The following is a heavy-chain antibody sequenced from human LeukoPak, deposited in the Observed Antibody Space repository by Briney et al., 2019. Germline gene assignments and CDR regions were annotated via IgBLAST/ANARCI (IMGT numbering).Heavy chain of an antibody. D-gene: IGHD1-26*01. J-gene: IGHJ3*02. Sequence: KPSETLSLTCTVSGGSISSSSYYGGWIRQPPGKGLEWIGSIYYSGSTYYNPSLKSRVTISVDTSKNQFSLKLSSVTAADTAVYYCARLHREWELPPGYAFDIWGQGTMVTVSS. CDR1: GGSISSSSYY. V-gene: IGHV4-39*01. CDR3: ARLHREWELPPGYAFDI. CDR2: IYYSGST.